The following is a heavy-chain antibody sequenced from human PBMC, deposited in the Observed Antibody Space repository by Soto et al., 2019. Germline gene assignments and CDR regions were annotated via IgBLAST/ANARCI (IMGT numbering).Heavy chain of an antibody. CDR3: ARVYYYGSGSYYPPDYYYYYMDV. CDR1: GGSISSYY. CDR2: IYYSGST. J-gene: IGHJ6*03. Sequence: SETLSLTCTVSGGSISSYYWSWIRQPSGKGLEWIGYIYYSGSTNYNPSLKSRVTISVDTSKNQFSLKLSSVTAADTAVYYCARVYYYGSGSYYPPDYYYYYMDVWGKGTTVTVSS. D-gene: IGHD3-10*01. V-gene: IGHV4-59*01.